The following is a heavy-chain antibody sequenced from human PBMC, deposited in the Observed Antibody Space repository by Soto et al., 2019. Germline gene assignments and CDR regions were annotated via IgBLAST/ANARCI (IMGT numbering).Heavy chain of an antibody. CDR3: AKELYDFWSGYYGGHYYYYGMDV. CDR1: GFTIDDYT. Sequence: PWGPLRLSCGASGFTIDDYTMHWVRQAPGKGLEWVSLISWDGGSTYYADSVKGRFTISRDNSKNSLYLQMNSLRTEDTALYYCAKELYDFWSGYYGGHYYYYGMDVWGQGTTVTVSS. V-gene: IGHV3-43*01. CDR2: ISWDGGST. D-gene: IGHD3-3*01. J-gene: IGHJ6*02.